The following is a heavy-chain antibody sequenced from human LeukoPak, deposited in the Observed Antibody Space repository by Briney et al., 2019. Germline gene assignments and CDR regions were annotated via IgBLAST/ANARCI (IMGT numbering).Heavy chain of an antibody. CDR2: IKQDGSEK. Sequence: GGSLRLSCAASGFTFSSYWMSWVRQAPGKGLEWVANIKQDGSEKYYVDSVKGRFTISRDNAKNSLYLQMNSLRAEDTAVYYCARAASEHDYVTPDDYFDYWGQGTLVTVSS. CDR1: GFTFSSYW. V-gene: IGHV3-7*01. CDR3: ARAASEHDYVTPDDYFDY. J-gene: IGHJ4*02. D-gene: IGHD3-16*01.